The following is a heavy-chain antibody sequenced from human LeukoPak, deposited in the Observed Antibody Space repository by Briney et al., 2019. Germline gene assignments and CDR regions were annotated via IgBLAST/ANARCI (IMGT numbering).Heavy chain of an antibody. D-gene: IGHD2-15*01. CDR1: GYRFISYW. Sequence: PGESLEISFKGSGYRFISYWIGWVRPMPGKGLGWVGIIYPGDSDTRYSPSFQGQVTISADKSISTAYLQWSSLKASDTAIYYCARRYCGGGSCYSGFDRWGQGTLVTVSS. V-gene: IGHV5-51*01. CDR3: ARRYCGGGSCYSGFDR. J-gene: IGHJ5*02. CDR2: IYPGDSDT.